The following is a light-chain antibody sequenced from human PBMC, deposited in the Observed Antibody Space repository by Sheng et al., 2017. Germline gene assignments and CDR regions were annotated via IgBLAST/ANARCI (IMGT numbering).Light chain of an antibody. J-gene: IGKJ2*01. CDR2: DAS. CDR3: QQRTSGPPGIT. Sequence: EIVLTQSPATLSLSPGERATLSCRASQSVSSYLAWYQQKPGQAPRLLIYDASNRATGIPARFSGSGSGTDFTLTISGLEPEDFAVYYCQQRTSGPPGITFGQGTKLEIK. CDR1: QSVSSY. V-gene: IGKV3-11*01.